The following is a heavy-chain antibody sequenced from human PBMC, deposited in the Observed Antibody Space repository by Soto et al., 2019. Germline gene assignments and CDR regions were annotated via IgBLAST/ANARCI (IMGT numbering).Heavy chain of an antibody. CDR2: INPNSGGT. J-gene: IGHJ3*02. CDR1: GYTFTGYY. V-gene: IGHV1-2*04. D-gene: IGHD5-12*01. Sequence: ASVKVSCKASGYTFTGYYMHWVRQAPGQGLEWMGWINPNSGGTNYAQKFQGWVTMTRDTSISTAYMELSRLRSDDTAVYYCARDAFSGYGPNDAFDIWGQGTMVPSPQ. CDR3: ARDAFSGYGPNDAFDI.